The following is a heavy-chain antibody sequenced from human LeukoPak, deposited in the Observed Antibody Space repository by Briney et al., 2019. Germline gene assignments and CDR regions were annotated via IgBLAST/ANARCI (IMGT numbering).Heavy chain of an antibody. CDR2: TYYRSNWYN. Sequence: SQTLSLTCAISGDSVSSNSAAWNWIRQSPSRGLEWLGRTYYRSNWYNDFALSVKSRIIINPDTSKNQFSLQLDSVTPEDTAVYYCAREEEDSGSWTSFGYWGQGTLVTVSS. CDR3: AREEEDSGSWTSFGY. V-gene: IGHV6-1*01. D-gene: IGHD6-13*01. CDR1: GDSVSSNSAA. J-gene: IGHJ4*02.